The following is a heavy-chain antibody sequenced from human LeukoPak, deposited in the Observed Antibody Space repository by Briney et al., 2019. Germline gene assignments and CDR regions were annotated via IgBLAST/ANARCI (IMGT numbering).Heavy chain of an antibody. Sequence: GGSLRLSCAASGFTFSSYAMHWVRQAPGKGLEWVAVISYDGSNKYYADSVKGRFTISRDNSKNTLYLQMNSLRAEDTAVYYCARAGDGKEIVDLDYWGQGTLVTVSS. CDR1: GFTFSSYA. D-gene: IGHD2-15*01. CDR3: ARAGDGKEIVDLDY. J-gene: IGHJ4*02. CDR2: ISYDGSNK. V-gene: IGHV3-30-3*01.